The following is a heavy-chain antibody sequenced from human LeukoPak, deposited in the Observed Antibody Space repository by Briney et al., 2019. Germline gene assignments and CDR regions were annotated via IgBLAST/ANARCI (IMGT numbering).Heavy chain of an antibody. Sequence: GGSLRLSCAASGFTFSSYGMHWVRQAPGKGLEWVSVIYSGGSTYYADSVKGRFTISRDNSKNTLYLQMNSLRAEDTAVYYCAREPSIAAAATNYWGQGTLVTVSS. D-gene: IGHD6-13*01. CDR1: GFTFSSYG. CDR2: IYSGGST. V-gene: IGHV3-NL1*01. J-gene: IGHJ4*02. CDR3: AREPSIAAAATNY.